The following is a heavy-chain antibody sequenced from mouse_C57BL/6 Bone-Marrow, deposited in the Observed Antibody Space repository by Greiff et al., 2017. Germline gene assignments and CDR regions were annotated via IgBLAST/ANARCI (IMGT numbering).Heavy chain of an antibody. Sequence: QVQLQQPGAELVMPGASVKLSCKASGYTFTSYWMHWVKQRPGPGLEWIGEIDPSDSYTNYNQKFKGKSTLTVDKSSSTAYMKRSSMTSEDSAVYYCARRGNYFYPLDYWGQGTTVTVSS. J-gene: IGHJ4*01. CDR2: IDPSDSYT. CDR1: GYTFTSYW. CDR3: ARRGNYFYPLDY. D-gene: IGHD2-1*01. V-gene: IGHV1-69*01.